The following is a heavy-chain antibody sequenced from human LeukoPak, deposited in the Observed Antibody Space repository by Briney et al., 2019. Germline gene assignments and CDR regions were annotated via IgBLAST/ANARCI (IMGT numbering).Heavy chain of an antibody. CDR2: FYYSGST. Sequence: SQTLSLTCTVSGGSLSSGDYYWSWIRQPPGKGLEWLGYFYYSGSTYYNPSLKSRVTISVDTSKNRFSLKLSSVTAADTAVYYCARADYYYGSGSTSDYWGQGTLVTVSS. D-gene: IGHD3-10*01. CDR1: GGSLSSGDYY. CDR3: ARADYYYGSGSTSDY. J-gene: IGHJ4*02. V-gene: IGHV4-30-4*08.